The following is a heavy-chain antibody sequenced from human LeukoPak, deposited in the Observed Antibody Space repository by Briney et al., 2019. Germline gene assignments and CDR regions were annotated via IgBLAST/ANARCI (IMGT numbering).Heavy chain of an antibody. J-gene: IGHJ6*02. CDR1: GFTFSSYA. V-gene: IGHV3-30*04. Sequence: GGSLRLSCAASGFTFSSYAMHWVRQAPGKGLEWVAVISYDGSNKYYADSVKGRFTISRDNSKNTLYLQMNSLRAEDTAVYYCAREAVPNDFWSGYYIYYYGMDVWGQGTTVTVSS. CDR2: ISYDGSNK. D-gene: IGHD3-3*01. CDR3: AREAVPNDFWSGYYIYYYGMDV.